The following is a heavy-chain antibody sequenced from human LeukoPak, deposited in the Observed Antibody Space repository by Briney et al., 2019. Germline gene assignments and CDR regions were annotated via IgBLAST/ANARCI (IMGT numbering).Heavy chain of an antibody. V-gene: IGHV4-59*01. CDR3: ARLRYSGYVKYYFDY. CDR1: GGSISSYY. D-gene: IGHD5-12*01. CDR2: IYFSGST. J-gene: IGHJ4*02. Sequence: SETLSLTCTVSGGSISSYYWSWIRQPPGKGLECIGYIYFSGSTNYGPSLKSRVTISVDTSKNQFSLKLTSVTAADTAVYYCARLRYSGYVKYYFDYWGQGTLVTVSS.